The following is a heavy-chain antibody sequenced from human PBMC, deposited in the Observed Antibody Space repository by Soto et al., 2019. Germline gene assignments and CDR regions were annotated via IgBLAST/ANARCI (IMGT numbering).Heavy chain of an antibody. CDR2: TYYRSKWYN. V-gene: IGHV6-1*01. CDR1: GDSVSSNSAA. D-gene: IGHD6-19*01. Sequence: KQSQTLSLTCAISGDSVSSNSAAWNWIRQSPSRGLEWLGRTYYRSKWYNDYAVSVKSRITINPDTSKNQFSLQLNSVTPEDTAVYYCARGRAVAGTPMPHIYYYYYMDVWGKGTTVTVSS. J-gene: IGHJ6*03. CDR3: ARGRAVAGTPMPHIYYYYYMDV.